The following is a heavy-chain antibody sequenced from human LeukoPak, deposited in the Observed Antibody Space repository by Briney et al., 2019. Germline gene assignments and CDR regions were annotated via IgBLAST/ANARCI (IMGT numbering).Heavy chain of an antibody. Sequence: ASVKVSCKASGGTFSSYAISWVRQAPGQGLEWMGGIIPIFGTANYAQKFQGRVTITTDESTSTAYMELSSLRSEDTAVYYCARGKSRDGYNYQSIRYYYYYTDVWGKGTTVTVSS. V-gene: IGHV1-69*05. J-gene: IGHJ6*03. CDR3: ARGKSRDGYNYQSIRYYYYYTDV. CDR2: IIPIFGTA. D-gene: IGHD5-24*01. CDR1: GGTFSSYA.